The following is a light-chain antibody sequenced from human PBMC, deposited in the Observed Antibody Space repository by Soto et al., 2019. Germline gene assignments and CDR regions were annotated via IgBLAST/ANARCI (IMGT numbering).Light chain of an antibody. Sequence: EIVLTQSPVALSLSRGERATLSCRASQSVSSRLAWYQQKPGQAPRLLIYDVSNRATGIPARFSGSGSGTDFTLTISSLEPEDFAVYYCQQRDYWQVTFGQGTRLEIK. CDR1: QSVSSR. CDR3: QQRDYWQVT. CDR2: DVS. J-gene: IGKJ5*01. V-gene: IGKV3-11*01.